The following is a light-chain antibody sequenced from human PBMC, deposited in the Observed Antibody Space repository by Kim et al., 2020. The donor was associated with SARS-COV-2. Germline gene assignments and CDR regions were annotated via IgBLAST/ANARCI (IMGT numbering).Light chain of an antibody. CDR2: AAS. CDR1: QDVGIY. J-gene: IGKJ1*01. V-gene: IGKV1-17*03. CDR3: LQHGSYPRT. Sequence: DIQMTQSPSAMSASVGDRVTITCRASQDVGIYLAWFQQQPGKVPKRLIYAASSLQFGAPSRFSGSGSGTEFTLTISGLQPEDFATYYCLQHGSYPRTFGQGTKVEIK.